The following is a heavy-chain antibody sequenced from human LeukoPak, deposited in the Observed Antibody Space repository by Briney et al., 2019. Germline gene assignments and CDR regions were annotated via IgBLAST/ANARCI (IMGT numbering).Heavy chain of an antibody. V-gene: IGHV3-23*01. CDR1: GFTFSSYA. D-gene: IGHD4-17*01. CDR3: ANPPPPSPVTTGEGYYFDY. Sequence: PGGSLRLSCAASGFTFSSYAMSWVRQAPGKGLEWVSAISGSGGSTYYADSVKGRFTISRDNSKNTLYLQMNSLRAEDTAVYYCANPPPPSPVTTGEGYYFDYWGQGTLVTVSS. J-gene: IGHJ4*02. CDR2: ISGSGGST.